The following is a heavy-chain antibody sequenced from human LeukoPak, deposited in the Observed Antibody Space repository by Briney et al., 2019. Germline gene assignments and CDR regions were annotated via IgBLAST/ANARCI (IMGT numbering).Heavy chain of an antibody. CDR3: TRGSQYYGSGSSDY. Sequence: PGGSLRLSCTASGFTFGDYAMSWFRQAPGKGLEWVGFIRSKAYGGTTEYAASVKGRFTISRDDSKSIAYLQMNSLKTEDTAVYYCTRGSQYYGSGSSDYWGQGTLVTVSS. CDR1: GFTFGDYA. CDR2: IRSKAYGGTT. J-gene: IGHJ4*02. V-gene: IGHV3-49*03. D-gene: IGHD3-10*01.